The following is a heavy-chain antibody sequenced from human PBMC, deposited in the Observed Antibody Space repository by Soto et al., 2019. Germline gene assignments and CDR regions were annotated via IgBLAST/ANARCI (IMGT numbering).Heavy chain of an antibody. D-gene: IGHD1-26*01. CDR3: ARAVGPFDY. J-gene: IGHJ4*02. CDR1: GFTFSTYG. V-gene: IGHV3-33*01. CDR2: IWYDGSHK. Sequence: QVQLVESGGGVVQPGRSLRLSCAASGFTFSTYGMHWVRQAPGTGLEWVAVIWYDGSHKDYADSVKGRFTISRDNSNNTLYLQMNSLRVEDTGVYYCARAVGPFDYWGQGTLVAVSS.